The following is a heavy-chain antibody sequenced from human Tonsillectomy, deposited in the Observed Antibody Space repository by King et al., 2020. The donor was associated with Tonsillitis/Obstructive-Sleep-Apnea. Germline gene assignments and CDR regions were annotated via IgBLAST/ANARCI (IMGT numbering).Heavy chain of an antibody. CDR2: IYPGDSDT. D-gene: IGHD6-6*01. V-gene: IGHV5-51*01. Sequence: VQLVESGAEVKKSGESLKISCKGSGYSFTTYWIGWVRQMPGKGLEWMGIIYPGDSDTRYSPSFQGQVTISADKSINTAYVQGNSLKASATAMYYCARHTSYSSSDYWGQGTLVTVSP. CDR1: GYSFTTYW. CDR3: ARHTSYSSSDY. J-gene: IGHJ4*02.